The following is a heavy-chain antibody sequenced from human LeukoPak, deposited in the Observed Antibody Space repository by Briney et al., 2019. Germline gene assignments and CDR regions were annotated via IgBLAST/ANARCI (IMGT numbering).Heavy chain of an antibody. Sequence: GGSLRLSCAVSGFTFTNAWMNWVRQAPGKGLEWVGRVRAKTDGGTIEYAAPVKGRFSITRDDSTDTVYLQMNSLKSEDTAVYYCAADTPVPLAQVDYWGQGALVTVSS. J-gene: IGHJ4*02. V-gene: IGHV3-15*01. D-gene: IGHD2/OR15-2a*01. CDR1: GFTFTNAW. CDR2: VRAKTDGGTI. CDR3: AADTPVPLAQVDY.